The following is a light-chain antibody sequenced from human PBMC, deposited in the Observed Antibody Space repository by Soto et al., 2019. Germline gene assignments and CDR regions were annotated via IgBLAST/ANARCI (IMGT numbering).Light chain of an antibody. CDR3: QQYDTSPRT. CDR1: QTISSSY. J-gene: IGKJ1*01. Sequence: EIVLTQSPGTLSLSPGERATLSCRASQTISSSYLAWYQQKPGQAPRLLTYRTSNRATGIPDRFSGSGSGTDFTLTISRLEPEDFAVYCCQQYDTSPRTFGQGTKVDIK. V-gene: IGKV3-20*01. CDR2: RTS.